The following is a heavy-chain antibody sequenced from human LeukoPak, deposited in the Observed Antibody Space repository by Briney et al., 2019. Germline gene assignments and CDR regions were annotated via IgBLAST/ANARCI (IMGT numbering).Heavy chain of an antibody. V-gene: IGHV1-46*01. D-gene: IGHD1-20*01. J-gene: IGHJ5*02. CDR3: ARPLFCAFDNCGYWLDP. CDR1: GYTFTKYL. CDR2: INPNGDAT. Sequence: ASVKVSCKTSGYTFTKYLIHWVRQAPGQGLEWVGTINPNGDATNYAPRLQGRLTLTQDTSASTVYMELRGLTPDDTAVYYCARPLFCAFDNCGYWLDPWGPGTLVTVSS.